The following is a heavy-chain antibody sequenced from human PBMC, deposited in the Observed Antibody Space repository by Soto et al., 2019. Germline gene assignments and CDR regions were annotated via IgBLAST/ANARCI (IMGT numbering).Heavy chain of an antibody. J-gene: IGHJ4*02. CDR1: GFSLNTRDVG. CDR3: AHCRGGVASF. V-gene: IGHV2-5*02. CDR2: VYWDDDK. Sequence: QITLNESGPALVKPTQTLTLTCTFSGFSLNTRDVGVGWIRQPPGKALEWLGVVYWDDDKTYSPSLKSRLTIPKDTTTNQVVLRMTKMDPVDTATYYCAHCRGGVASFWGQGTLVTVSS. D-gene: IGHD3-16*01.